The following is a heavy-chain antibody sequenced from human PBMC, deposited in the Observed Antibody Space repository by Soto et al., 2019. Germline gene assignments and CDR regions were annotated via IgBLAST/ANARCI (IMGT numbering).Heavy chain of an antibody. J-gene: IGHJ4*02. D-gene: IGHD6-13*01. V-gene: IGHV3-13*01. CDR3: TRSAAAGLDY. Sequence: GGSLRLSSAASGFTFSSYDMHWVRQATGKGLEWVSAIGTPRDTDYPGSVKGRFTICRENANNSLYLHMNSLRAGDTAVYYCTRSAAAGLDYWGQGTLVTVSS. CDR2: IGTPRDT. CDR1: GFTFSSYD.